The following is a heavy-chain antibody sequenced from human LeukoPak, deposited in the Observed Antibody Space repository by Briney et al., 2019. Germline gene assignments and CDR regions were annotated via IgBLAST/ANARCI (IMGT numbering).Heavy chain of an antibody. J-gene: IGHJ4*02. D-gene: IGHD6-13*01. V-gene: IGHV3-74*01. Sequence: AGGSLRLSCAASGFMLSSTWMHWVRQAPGKGLVWVSRINSDATSTSYADSARGRFTISRDDAKNTMYLQMNSLRAEDTAMYYCVRGSPGYSSSWHAYWGQGTLVTVSS. CDR2: INSDATST. CDR3: VRGSPGYSSSWHAY. CDR1: GFMLSSTW.